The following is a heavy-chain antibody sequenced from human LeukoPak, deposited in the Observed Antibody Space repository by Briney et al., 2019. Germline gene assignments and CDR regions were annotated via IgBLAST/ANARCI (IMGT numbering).Heavy chain of an antibody. D-gene: IGHD6-19*01. J-gene: IGHJ4*02. CDR1: GGSFSGYY. CDR2: INHSGST. Sequence: SEALSLTCAVYGGSFSGYYWSWIRQPPGKGLEWIGEINHSGSTNYNPSLKSRVTISVDTSKNQFSLKLSSVTAADTAVYYCARVGRSGWYVLGYWGQGTLVTVSS. CDR3: ARVGRSGWYVLGY. V-gene: IGHV4-34*01.